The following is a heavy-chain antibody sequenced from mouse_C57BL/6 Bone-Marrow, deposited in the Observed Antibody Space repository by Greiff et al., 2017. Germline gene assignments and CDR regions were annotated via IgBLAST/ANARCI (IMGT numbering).Heavy chain of an antibody. J-gene: IGHJ2*01. CDR2: INPNNGGT. Sequence: VQLQQSGPELVKPGASVKISCKASGYTFTDYYMNWVKQSHGKSLEWIGDINPNNGGTSYNQKFKGKATLTVDKSSSTAYMELRSLTSEDSAVYYCARGDYYGSSYGFDYWGQGTTLTVSS. V-gene: IGHV1-26*01. CDR1: GYTFTDYY. D-gene: IGHD1-1*01. CDR3: ARGDYYGSSYGFDY.